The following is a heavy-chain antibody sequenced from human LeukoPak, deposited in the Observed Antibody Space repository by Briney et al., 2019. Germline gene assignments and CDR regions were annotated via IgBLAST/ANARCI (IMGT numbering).Heavy chain of an antibody. CDR3: ARGIAARLSYFDY. V-gene: IGHV3-66*01. CDR1: GFTFSTYW. CDR2: IYSGGST. Sequence: GGSLRLSCAASGFTFSTYWMHWVRQAPGKGLEWVSVIYSGGSTYYADSVKGRFTISRDNSKNTLYLQMNSLRAEDTAVYYCARGIAARLSYFDYWGQGTLVTVSS. D-gene: IGHD6-6*01. J-gene: IGHJ4*02.